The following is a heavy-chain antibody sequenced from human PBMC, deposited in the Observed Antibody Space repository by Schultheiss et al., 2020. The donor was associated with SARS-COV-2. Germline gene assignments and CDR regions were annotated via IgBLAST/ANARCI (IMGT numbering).Heavy chain of an antibody. V-gene: IGHV1-69*11. CDR2: INPSGGGT. CDR1: GGTFSSYA. D-gene: IGHD6-25*01. Sequence: SVKVSCKASGGTFSSYAISWVRQAPGQGLEWMGIINPSGGGTRYAQKFQGRVTITADESTSTAYMELSSLRSEDTAVYYCARERIPQRRPYYYYYMDVWGKGTTVTVSS. CDR3: ARERIPQRRPYYYYYMDV. J-gene: IGHJ6*03.